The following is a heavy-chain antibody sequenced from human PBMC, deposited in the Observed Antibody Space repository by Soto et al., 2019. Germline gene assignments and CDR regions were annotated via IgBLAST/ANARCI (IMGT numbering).Heavy chain of an antibody. CDR2: IWYDGSNK. J-gene: IGHJ6*02. CDR3: ARDLGWLQLRYGVDV. Sequence: QVQLVESGGGVVQPGRSLRLSCAASGFTFSSYGMHWVRQAPGKGLEWVAVIWYDGSNKYYADSVKGRFTISRDNSKNTLYLQMNSLRAEDTAVYYCARDLGWLQLRYGVDVWGQGTTVTVSS. D-gene: IGHD5-12*01. V-gene: IGHV3-33*01. CDR1: GFTFSSYG.